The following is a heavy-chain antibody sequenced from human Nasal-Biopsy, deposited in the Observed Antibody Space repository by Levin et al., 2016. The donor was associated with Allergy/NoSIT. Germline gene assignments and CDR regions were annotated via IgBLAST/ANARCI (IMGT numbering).Heavy chain of an antibody. CDR2: IDPSDSSA. Sequence: GGSLRLSCKASGYSFTTYWINWVRQMPGKGLEWMGSIDPSDSSADYSPSFQGQVTISADKSISTASLQWRSLKASDTAIYFCARSRQRWLELPFDYWGQGTRVTVSS. CDR3: ARSRQRWLELPFDY. D-gene: IGHD4-23*01. J-gene: IGHJ4*02. CDR1: GYSFTTYW. V-gene: IGHV5-10-1*01.